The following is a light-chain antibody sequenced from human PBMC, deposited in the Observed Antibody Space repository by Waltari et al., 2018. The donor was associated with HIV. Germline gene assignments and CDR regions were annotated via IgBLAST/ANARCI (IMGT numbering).Light chain of an antibody. CDR2: KVS. V-gene: IGKV2-30*01. CDR1: HSLVDSGGNIH. Sequence: VVMTQFPLSLPVTLGQPASISCRYSHSLVDSGGNIHLNWFQQRPGQSPRRLMYKVSERDSVVPDRFSGSASGNDCTLKISRVEAEDVGIYYCMQGTYWPLTFGGGTNVEIK. J-gene: IGKJ4*01. CDR3: MQGTYWPLT.